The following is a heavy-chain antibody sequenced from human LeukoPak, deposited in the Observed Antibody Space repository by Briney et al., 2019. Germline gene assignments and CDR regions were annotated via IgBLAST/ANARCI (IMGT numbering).Heavy chain of an antibody. J-gene: IGHJ6*02. V-gene: IGHV4-31*03. Sequence: SETLSLTCTVSGVSISSGPYNWIWLRQHPGKGLEWIVYITYSGNTYYYPALNSRVTVSLDTSKTQFSLKLSSVTAADTAVYYCARIAYDALDSYYYGMDVWGQGTTVTVSS. CDR3: ARIAYDALDSYYYGMDV. CDR2: ITYSGNT. CDR1: GVSISSGPYN. D-gene: IGHD3-3*01.